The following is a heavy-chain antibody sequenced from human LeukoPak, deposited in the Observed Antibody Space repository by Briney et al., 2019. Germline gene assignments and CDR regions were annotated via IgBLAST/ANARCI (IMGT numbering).Heavy chain of an antibody. Sequence: GGSLRLSCAASGFTFDDYAMHWVRQVPGKGLEWVSLISRDGGSTYYADSVRGRFTISRDSNKNSLYLQMNSLRVEDTALYYCAENGPVRYYYMDVWGKGTTVTVSS. CDR2: ISRDGGST. CDR3: AENGPVRYYYMDV. CDR1: GFTFDDYA. J-gene: IGHJ6*03. V-gene: IGHV3-43D*03.